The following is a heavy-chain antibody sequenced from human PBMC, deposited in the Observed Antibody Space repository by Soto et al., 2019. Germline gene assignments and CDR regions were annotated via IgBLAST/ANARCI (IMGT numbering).Heavy chain of an antibody. Sequence: SETLSLTCAVSGGSISSSNWWSWVRQPPGKGVEWIGEIYHSGSTNYNPSLKSRATISVDKSKNQFSLKLSSVTAADTAVYYCARGQQLVEVPYYYYSYGMDVWGQGTTVTVSS. D-gene: IGHD6-6*01. CDR1: GGSISSSNW. CDR3: ARGQQLVEVPYYYYSYGMDV. J-gene: IGHJ6*02. V-gene: IGHV4-4*02. CDR2: IYHSGST.